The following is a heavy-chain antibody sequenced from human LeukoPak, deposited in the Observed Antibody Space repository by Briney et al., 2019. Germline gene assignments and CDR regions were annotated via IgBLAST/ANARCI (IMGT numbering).Heavy chain of an antibody. CDR2: IYYSGST. D-gene: IGHD3-22*01. V-gene: IGHV4-59*01. Sequence: PSETLSLTCTVSGGSISSYYWSWIRQPPGKGLEWIGYIYYSGSTNYNPSLKSRVTISVDPSKNQFSMKLSSVTDADTAVYYCARAHDSSGNDYWGQGTLVTVSS. CDR3: ARAHDSSGNDY. J-gene: IGHJ4*02. CDR1: GGSISSYY.